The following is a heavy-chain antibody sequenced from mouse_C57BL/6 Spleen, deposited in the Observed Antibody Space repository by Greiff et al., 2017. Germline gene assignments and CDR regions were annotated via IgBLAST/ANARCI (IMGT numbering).Heavy chain of an antibody. V-gene: IGHV2-6-1*01. J-gene: IGHJ3*01. D-gene: IGHD2-4*01. CDR2: IWSDGST. CDR1: GFSFTSYG. Sequence: VQLKESGPGLVAPSQSLSITCTVSGFSFTSYGVHWVRQPPGKGLEWLVVIWSDGSTTYNSALKSRLSISKDNSKSQVFLKMNSLQTDDTAMYYCARQVYDYDAAWFAYWGQGTLVTVSA. CDR3: ARQVYDYDAAWFAY.